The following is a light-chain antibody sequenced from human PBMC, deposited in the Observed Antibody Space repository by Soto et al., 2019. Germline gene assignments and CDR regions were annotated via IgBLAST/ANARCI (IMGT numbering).Light chain of an antibody. J-gene: IGKJ4*01. CDR2: GTS. CDR1: QTVTDSY. V-gene: IGKV3-20*01. Sequence: IVLTQSPGTLSLSPGESATLSCRASQTVTDSYLAWYQQTPGQAPRLLIYGTSNRAAGVTNRFRGAGSGTDFTLTISRLEPEDFAVYYCQQFGGSFSFGGGTKVEI. CDR3: QQFGGSFS.